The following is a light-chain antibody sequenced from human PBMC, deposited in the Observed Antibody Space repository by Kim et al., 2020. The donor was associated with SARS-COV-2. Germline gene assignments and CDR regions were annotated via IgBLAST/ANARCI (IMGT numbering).Light chain of an antibody. CDR2: GAS. J-gene: IGKJ2*01. Sequence: VSPGERASLSCRASQSVSSNLAWYQQKPGQAPRLLIYGASTRATGIPARFSGSGSGTEFTLTISSLQSEDFAVYYCQQYNNWLGTFGQGTKVDIK. V-gene: IGKV3-15*01. CDR3: QQYNNWLGT. CDR1: QSVSSN.